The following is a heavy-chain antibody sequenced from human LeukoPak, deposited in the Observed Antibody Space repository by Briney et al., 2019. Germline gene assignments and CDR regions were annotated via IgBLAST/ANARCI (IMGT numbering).Heavy chain of an antibody. CDR3: ARDLIVGATPGLFDY. CDR1: GGSISSYY. CDR2: IYTSGST. D-gene: IGHD1-26*01. J-gene: IGHJ4*02. V-gene: IGHV4-4*07. Sequence: SETLSLTCTVSGGSISSYYWSWIRQPAGKGLEWIGRIYTSGSTNYNPSLKSRVTISVDTSKNQFSLKLSSVTAADTAVYYCARDLIVGATPGLFDYWGQGTLSPSPQ.